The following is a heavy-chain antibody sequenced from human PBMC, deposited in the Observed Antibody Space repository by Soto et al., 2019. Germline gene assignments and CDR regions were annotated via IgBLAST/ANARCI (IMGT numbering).Heavy chain of an antibody. V-gene: IGHV4-4*07. Sequence: QVQLQESGPGLVKPSETLSLTCTVSGGSISSYYWSWIRQPAGKGLEWIGRIYTSASTNYNPSLKSRVTMSVDTSKNRFSLRLSSVTAADTAVYYCAAGYDYVWGSYRPREDYFDYWGQGTLVTVSS. CDR3: AAGYDYVWGSYRPREDYFDY. D-gene: IGHD3-16*02. J-gene: IGHJ4*02. CDR1: GGSISSYY. CDR2: IYTSAST.